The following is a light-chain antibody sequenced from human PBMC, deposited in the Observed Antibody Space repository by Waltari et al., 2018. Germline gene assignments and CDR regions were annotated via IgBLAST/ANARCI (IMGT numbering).Light chain of an antibody. V-gene: IGKV2-28*01. CDR2: LGS. CDR1: QSLLHSNGYNY. CDR3: MQALHTPPA. Sequence: DTVMTQSPLSLTVTPGVPASISCRSSQSLLHSNGYNYLDWYLQKPGQPPQLLIYLGSDRASGVPDRFSGSGSGTDFTLKISSVEAEDIGVYYCMQALHTPPAFGQGTRVEI. J-gene: IGKJ1*01.